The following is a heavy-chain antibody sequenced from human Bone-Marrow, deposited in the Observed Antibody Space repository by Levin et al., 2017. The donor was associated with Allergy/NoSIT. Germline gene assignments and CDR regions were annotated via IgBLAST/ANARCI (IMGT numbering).Heavy chain of an antibody. CDR2: ISGNGATT. CDR3: AKAPPYCSGGSCENDY. V-gene: IGHV3-23*01. CDR1: GFTFSRFA. J-gene: IGHJ4*02. D-gene: IGHD2-15*01. Sequence: GGSLRLSCAASGFTFSRFAMHWVRQAPGKGLEWVSTISGNGATTYYGDSVRGRFTISRDDPRNTLHLQMNSLRVEDTAIYYCAKAPPYCSGGSCENDYWGQGTLVTVSS.